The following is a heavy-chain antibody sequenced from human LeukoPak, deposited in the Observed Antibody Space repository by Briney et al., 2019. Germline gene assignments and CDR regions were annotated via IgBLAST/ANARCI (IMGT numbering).Heavy chain of an antibody. CDR3: AREGGVVVVPAAMRAFDI. D-gene: IGHD2-2*01. CDR2: IWYDGSKK. Sequence: PGGSLRLSCAASGFTFSSYGMHWVRQAPGKGLEWVAVIWYDGSKKYYADSVKGRFTISRDNSKNTVFLEMTSLRAEDTAIYYCAREGGVVVVPAAMRAFDIWGHGTKVTVSS. CDR1: GFTFSSYG. V-gene: IGHV3-33*08. J-gene: IGHJ3*02.